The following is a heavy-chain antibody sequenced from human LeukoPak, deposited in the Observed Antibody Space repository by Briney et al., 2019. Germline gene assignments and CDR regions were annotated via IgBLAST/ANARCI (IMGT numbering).Heavy chain of an antibody. Sequence: PGGPLRLSCAASGFTFSSYSMNWVRQAPGKGLEWVSSISSSSSYIYYADSVKGRFTISRDNAKNSLYLQMTSMRAEDTAVYYCASPHLGYCSSTSCTARNYGMDVWGQGTTVTVSS. V-gene: IGHV3-21*04. CDR2: ISSSSSYI. J-gene: IGHJ6*02. CDR1: GFTFSSYS. D-gene: IGHD2-2*01. CDR3: ASPHLGYCSSTSCTARNYGMDV.